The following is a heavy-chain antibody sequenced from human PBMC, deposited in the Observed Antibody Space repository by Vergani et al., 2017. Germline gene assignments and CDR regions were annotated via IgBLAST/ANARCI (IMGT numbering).Heavy chain of an antibody. V-gene: IGHV4-59*02. Sequence: QVHLQESGPGLVKPSETLSLTCHVFGVSVTDYNCNWIRQAPGKGLEWIVSLFTTGGATHASHNPSLKSQVSISVDTSKSQFSLRLTSVTAADSAIYYCAGDTHSWQRADHWGQGLLVSVSS. D-gene: IGHD6-13*01. J-gene: IGHJ4*02. CDR1: GVSVTDYN. CDR3: AGDTHSWQRADH. CDR2: LFTTGGATHA.